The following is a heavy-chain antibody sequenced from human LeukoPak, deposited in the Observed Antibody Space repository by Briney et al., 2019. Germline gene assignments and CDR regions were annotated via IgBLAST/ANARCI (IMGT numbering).Heavy chain of an antibody. CDR3: ARGTVQDYYYYYMDV. CDR1: GYTFTSYG. V-gene: IGHV1-18*01. D-gene: IGHD4-17*01. Sequence: GASVKVSCKASGYTFTSYGISWVRQAPGQGLEWMGWISAYNGNTNYAQKLQGRVTMTTDKSTSTAYMELSSLRSEDTAVYYCARGTVQDYYYYYMDVWGKGTTVTVSS. CDR2: ISAYNGNT. J-gene: IGHJ6*03.